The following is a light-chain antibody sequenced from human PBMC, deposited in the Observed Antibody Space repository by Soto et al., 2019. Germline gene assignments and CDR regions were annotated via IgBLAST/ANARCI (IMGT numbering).Light chain of an antibody. CDR3: QQYGSSPGIT. J-gene: IGKJ3*01. CDR2: GAS. Sequence: EIVLTQSPGTLSLSPGERATLSCRASQSVRSSYLAWYQQKPGQAPRLLIYGASSRATGIPDRFSGSGSGTDFTLTISILETEDFAVYYCQQYGSSPGITFGPGTKVEIK. V-gene: IGKV3-20*01. CDR1: QSVRSSY.